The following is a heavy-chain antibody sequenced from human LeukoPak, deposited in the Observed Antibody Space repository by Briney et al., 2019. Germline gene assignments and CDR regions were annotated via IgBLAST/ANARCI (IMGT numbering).Heavy chain of an antibody. D-gene: IGHD2-2*01. CDR3: AKAAYCTSTSCHFSGYAQRPLDS. CDR1: GFTFNMYG. CDR2: ISNDGTTK. Sequence: GRSLRLSCAASGFTFNMYGMNWVRQTPGKGLEWVAGISNDGTTKVYADSVKGRFTISRDSSKNSMHLQMNSLRAEDTAVYYCAKAAYCTSTSCHFSGYAQRPLDSWGQGTLVTVSS. J-gene: IGHJ4*02. V-gene: IGHV3-30*18.